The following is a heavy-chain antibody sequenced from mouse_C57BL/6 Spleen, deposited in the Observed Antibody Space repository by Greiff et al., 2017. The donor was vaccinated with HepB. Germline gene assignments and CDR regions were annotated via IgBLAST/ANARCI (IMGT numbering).Heavy chain of an antibody. D-gene: IGHD1-1*01. CDR3: ARRDYGRTYYAMDY. Sequence: QVQLQQPGAELVMPGASVKLSCKASGYTFTSYWMHWVKQRPGQGLEWIGEIDPSDSYTNYNQKFKGKSTLTVDKSSSTAYMQLSSLTSEDSAVYYCARRDYGRTYYAMDYWGQGTSVTVSS. CDR1: GYTFTSYW. CDR2: IDPSDSYT. J-gene: IGHJ4*01. V-gene: IGHV1-69*01.